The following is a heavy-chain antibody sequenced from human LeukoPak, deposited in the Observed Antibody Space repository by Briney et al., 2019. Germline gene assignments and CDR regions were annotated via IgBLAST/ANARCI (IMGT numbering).Heavy chain of an antibody. CDR1: GGSIGNYY. Sequence: SETLSLTCTVSGGSIGNYYWSWIRQPPGRGLGGIGYIYYSGTTNYNPSLKSRVTISVDTSKNQFSLKLNSVTAADTAVYYCARGVYIAAAQYGYWGQGTLVTVSS. D-gene: IGHD6-13*01. V-gene: IGHV4-59*01. CDR3: ARGVYIAAAQYGY. J-gene: IGHJ4*02. CDR2: IYYSGTT.